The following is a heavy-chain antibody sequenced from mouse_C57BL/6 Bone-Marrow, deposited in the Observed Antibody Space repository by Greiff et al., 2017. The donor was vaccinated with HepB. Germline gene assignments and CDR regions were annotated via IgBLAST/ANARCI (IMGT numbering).Heavy chain of an antibody. CDR2: IYPRSGNT. J-gene: IGHJ2*01. Sequence: VQLQQSGAELARPGASVKLSCKASGYTFTSYGISWVKQSTGQGLEWIGEIYPRSGNTYYNEKFKGKATLTADKSSSTAYMELRSLTSEDSAVYFCAREIWITTVVATGFDYWGQGTTLTVSS. CDR3: AREIWITTVVATGFDY. V-gene: IGHV1-81*01. D-gene: IGHD1-1*01. CDR1: GYTFTSYG.